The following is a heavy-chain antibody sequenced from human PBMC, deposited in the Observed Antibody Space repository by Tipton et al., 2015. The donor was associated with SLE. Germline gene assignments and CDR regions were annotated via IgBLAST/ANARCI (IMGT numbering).Heavy chain of an antibody. CDR2: IYYSGST. D-gene: IGHD5-18*01. CDR3: AGGYSYGS. J-gene: IGHJ4*02. CDR1: GGSISSSSYY. Sequence: TLSLTCTVSGGSISSSSYYWGWIRQPPGKGLEWIGYIYYSGSTNYNPSLKSRVTISVDTSKNQFSLKLSSVTAADTAVYYCAGGYSYGSWGQGTLVTVSS. V-gene: IGHV4-61*05.